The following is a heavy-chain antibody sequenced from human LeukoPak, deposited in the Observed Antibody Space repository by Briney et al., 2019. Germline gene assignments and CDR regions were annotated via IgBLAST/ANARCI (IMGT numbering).Heavy chain of an antibody. V-gene: IGHV4-59*01. CDR3: ARGGYDYVWGSYRVYYFDY. CDR2: IYYSGST. Sequence: SETLSLTCTVSGDSISSYYWSWIRQPPGKGLEWIGYIYYSGSTNYNPSLKSRVTISVDTSKNQFSLKLSSVTAADTAVYYCARGGYDYVWGSYRVYYFDYWGQGTLVTVSS. CDR1: GDSISSYY. J-gene: IGHJ4*02. D-gene: IGHD3-16*02.